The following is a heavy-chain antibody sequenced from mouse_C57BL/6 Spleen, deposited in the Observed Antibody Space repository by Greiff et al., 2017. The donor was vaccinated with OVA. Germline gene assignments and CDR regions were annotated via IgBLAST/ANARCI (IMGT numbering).Heavy chain of an antibody. CDR2: IYPGSGCT. D-gene: IGHD1-1*01. CDR1: GYTFTSYW. Sequence: QVQLLQPGADLVKPGASVKMSCKASGYTFTSYWITWVKQRPGQGLEWIGYIYPGSGCTNYNETFKSKATLTVATSSSPAYMQLSSMTSEESAVYYFARGDCGISNWYFGVWGTGTTVTVAS. V-gene: IGHV1-55*01. J-gene: IGHJ1*03. CDR3: ARGDCGISNWYFGV.